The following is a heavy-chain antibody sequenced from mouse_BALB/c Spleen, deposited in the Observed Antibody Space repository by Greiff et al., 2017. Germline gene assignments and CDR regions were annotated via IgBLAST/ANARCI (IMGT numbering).Heavy chain of an antibody. Sequence: VQLQQSGAELVKPGASVKISCKASGYTFTSYWMNWVKQRPGQGLAWIGEIDPSDSYTNNNLKFKDKATLTVDKSSSTAYMQLSSLTSEYSAVYYSARGGGNYVGSYAMDYRGRGSSDTV. CDR2: IDPSDSYT. D-gene: IGHD2-1*01. CDR3: ARGGGNYVGSYAMDY. V-gene: IGHV1S126*01. CDR1: GYTFTSYW. J-gene: IGHJ4*01.